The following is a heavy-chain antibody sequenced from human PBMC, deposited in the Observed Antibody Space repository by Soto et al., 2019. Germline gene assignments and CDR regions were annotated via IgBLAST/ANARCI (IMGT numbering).Heavy chain of an antibody. V-gene: IGHV4-39*01. Sequence: QLQLQESGPGLVKPSETLSLTCTGSGGPIQTSSFYWGWIRQLPGKGLEWIGSIYYTGKTYFNPPLASRVTISVDASKNQFSLRLTSMTAADTAVYFCARPKTGLSPTDWFDPWGQGTLVTVSS. CDR2: IYYTGKT. CDR3: ARPKTGLSPTDWFDP. J-gene: IGHJ5*02. D-gene: IGHD3-9*01. CDR1: GGPIQTSSFY.